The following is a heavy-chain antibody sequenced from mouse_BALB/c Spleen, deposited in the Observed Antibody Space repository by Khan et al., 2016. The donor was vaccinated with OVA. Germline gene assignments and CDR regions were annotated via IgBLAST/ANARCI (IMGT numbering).Heavy chain of an antibody. CDR2: IHSDGYNT. D-gene: IGHD4-1*01. V-gene: IGHV5-6*01. CDR3: ASHLTGSFAY. Sequence: EVELVESGGDLVRPGGSLKLSCAASGFTFSAYGMSWVRQSPDKRLEWVATIHSDGYNTYYPDSLKGRFIISRDNAKNTLYLQMRSLKSKDTAMYYCASHLTGSFAYWGQGTLVTVSA. CDR1: GFTFSAYG. J-gene: IGHJ3*01.